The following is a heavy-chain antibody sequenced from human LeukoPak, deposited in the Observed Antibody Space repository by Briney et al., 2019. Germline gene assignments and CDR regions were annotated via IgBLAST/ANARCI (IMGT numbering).Heavy chain of an antibody. CDR1: GFTFSSYG. Sequence: GGSLRLSCAASGFTFSSYGMSWVRQAPGKGLEWVSAISGSGGSTYYADSVKGRFTISRDNSKNTLYLQINSLRAEDTAVYYCAKGVRGVIITGSEYFQHWGQGTLVTVSS. J-gene: IGHJ1*01. D-gene: IGHD3-10*01. V-gene: IGHV3-23*01. CDR3: AKGVRGVIITGSEYFQH. CDR2: ISGSGGST.